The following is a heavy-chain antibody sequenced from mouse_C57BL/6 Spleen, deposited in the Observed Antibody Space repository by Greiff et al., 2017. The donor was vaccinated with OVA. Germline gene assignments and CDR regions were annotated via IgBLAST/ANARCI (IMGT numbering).Heavy chain of an antibody. J-gene: IGHJ2*01. V-gene: IGHV3-6*01. CDR2: ISYDGSN. CDR1: GYSITSGYY. Sequence: EVHLVESGPGLVKPSQSLSLTCSVTGYSITSGYYWNWIRQFPGNKLEWMGYISYDGSNNYNPSLKNRISITRDTSKNQFFLKLNSVTTEDTATYYCARDYGGWGQGTTLTVSS. CDR3: ARDYGG. D-gene: IGHD1-1*02.